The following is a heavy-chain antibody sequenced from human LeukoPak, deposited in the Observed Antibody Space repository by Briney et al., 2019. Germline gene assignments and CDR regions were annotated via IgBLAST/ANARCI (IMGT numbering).Heavy chain of an antibody. CDR1: RYTFTGHY. D-gene: IGHD5-12*01. CDR3: ARLWNTGYIIYFDS. V-gene: IGHV1-2*02. Sequence: ASVNVSCKASRYTFTGHYMHWVRQAPAQGLEWMGWINPNSGGTTFAQKFRGRVTMTRDTSLRTAFMELSRLTSDATAVYYCARLWNTGYIIYFDSWGQGALVTVSS. CDR2: INPNSGGT. J-gene: IGHJ4*02.